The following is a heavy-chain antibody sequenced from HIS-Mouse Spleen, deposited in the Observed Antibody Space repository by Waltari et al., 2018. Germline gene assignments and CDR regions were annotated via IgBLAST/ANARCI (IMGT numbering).Heavy chain of an antibody. CDR3: AREIPYSSSWYDWYFDL. Sequence: QLQLQESGPGLVKPLETLSLTCTVSGGSISSSSYYWGWIRQPPGKGLEWIGSIYYSGGTDYNPSLKSRVTISVDTSKNQFSLKLSSVTAADTAVYYCAREIPYSSSWYDWYFDLWGRGTLVTVSS. CDR1: GGSISSSSYY. V-gene: IGHV4-39*07. CDR2: IYYSGGT. D-gene: IGHD6-13*01. J-gene: IGHJ2*01.